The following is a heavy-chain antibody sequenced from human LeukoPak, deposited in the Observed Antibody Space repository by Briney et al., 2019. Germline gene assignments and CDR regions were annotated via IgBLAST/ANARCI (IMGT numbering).Heavy chain of an antibody. Sequence: SETLSLTCTVSGGSISSSSYYWGWIRQPPGKGLEWIGSIYYSGSTYYNPSLKSRVTISVDTSKNQFSLKLSSVTAADTAVYYCARHGPDTKYSKGEFDYWGQGTLVTVSS. CDR3: ARHGPDTKYSKGEFDY. D-gene: IGHD4-11*01. J-gene: IGHJ4*02. CDR1: GGSISSSSYY. V-gene: IGHV4-39*01. CDR2: IYYSGST.